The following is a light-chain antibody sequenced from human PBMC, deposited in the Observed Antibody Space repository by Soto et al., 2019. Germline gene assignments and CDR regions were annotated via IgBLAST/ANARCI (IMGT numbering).Light chain of an antibody. CDR3: QQYNSYWT. Sequence: DIQMTQSPSTLSASVGDRVTITCRASQSISSWLAWYRQKPGKAPELLIYDASSLETGVPSRFSGSGSGTEFTLTISSLQPDDFATYYCQQYNSYWTLGQGTKVDIK. CDR2: DAS. CDR1: QSISSW. V-gene: IGKV1-5*01. J-gene: IGKJ1*01.